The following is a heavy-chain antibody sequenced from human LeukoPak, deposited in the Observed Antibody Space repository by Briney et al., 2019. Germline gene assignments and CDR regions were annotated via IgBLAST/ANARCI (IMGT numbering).Heavy chain of an antibody. Sequence: GGSLRLSCAASGFTFSSYEMNWVRQAPGKGLEWVSYISGSGSTIYYADSVKGRFTVSRDNAKNSLYLQMNSLRAEDTAVYYCAKKDRQQWLVDYWGQGTLVTVSS. D-gene: IGHD6-19*01. CDR1: GFTFSSYE. J-gene: IGHJ4*02. V-gene: IGHV3-48*03. CDR2: ISGSGSTI. CDR3: AKKDRQQWLVDY.